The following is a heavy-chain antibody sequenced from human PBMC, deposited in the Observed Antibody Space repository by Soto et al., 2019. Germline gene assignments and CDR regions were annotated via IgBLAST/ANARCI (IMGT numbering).Heavy chain of an antibody. CDR3: ASYGSSWTQDAFDI. CDR2: IYYSGST. V-gene: IGHV4-31*03. J-gene: IGHJ3*02. Sequence: PSETLSLTCTVSGGCISSGGYYWSWIRQHPEKGLEWIGYIYYSGSTYYNPSLKSRVTISVDTSKNQFSLKLSSVTAADTAVYYCASYGSSWTQDAFDIWGQGTMVTVSS. D-gene: IGHD6-13*01. CDR1: GGCISSGGYY.